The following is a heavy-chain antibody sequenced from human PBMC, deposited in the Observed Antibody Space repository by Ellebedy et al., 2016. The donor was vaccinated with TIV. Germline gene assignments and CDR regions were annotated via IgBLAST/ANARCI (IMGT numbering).Heavy chain of an antibody. Sequence: MPSETLSLTCTVSGDSVSSGHYSWNWIRQPPGKGLEWIGHITYSGSTNYPPSLKSRVTASADTSKNQFSLRLTSVTAADTAVYYCARGSRFSALVYGPGGYHYGLDVWGQGAAVTVSS. J-gene: IGHJ6*02. V-gene: IGHV4-61*01. D-gene: IGHD3-16*02. CDR1: GDSVSSGHYS. CDR3: ARGSRFSALVYGPGGYHYGLDV. CDR2: ITYSGST.